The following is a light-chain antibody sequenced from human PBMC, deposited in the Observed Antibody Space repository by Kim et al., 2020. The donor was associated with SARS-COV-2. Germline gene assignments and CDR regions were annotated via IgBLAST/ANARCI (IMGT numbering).Light chain of an antibody. V-gene: IGKV1-16*02. J-gene: IGKJ4*01. CDR3: QQYKSYPRT. CDR1: HDINHF. CDR2: GTS. Sequence: SASVGDTVTLPCRASHDINHFLAWFQQKPGKAPKSLIYGTSNLRGGVPLKFRGSGSATDFPLTISSLQPEDFATYYCQQYKSYPRTFGGGTKLEIK.